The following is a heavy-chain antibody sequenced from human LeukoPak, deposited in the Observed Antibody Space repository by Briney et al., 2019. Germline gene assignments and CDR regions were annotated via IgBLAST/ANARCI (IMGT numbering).Heavy chain of an antibody. CDR1: GYTFTSYD. CDR3: ARAPNDYTSYYYYYYMDV. Sequence: ASVKVSCKASGYTFTSYDINWVRQATGQGLGWMGWMNPNSGNTGYAQKSQGRVTITRNTSISTAYMELSSLRSEDTAVYYCARAPNDYTSYYYYYYMDVWGKGTTVTVSS. CDR2: MNPNSGNT. D-gene: IGHD3-16*01. J-gene: IGHJ6*03. V-gene: IGHV1-8*03.